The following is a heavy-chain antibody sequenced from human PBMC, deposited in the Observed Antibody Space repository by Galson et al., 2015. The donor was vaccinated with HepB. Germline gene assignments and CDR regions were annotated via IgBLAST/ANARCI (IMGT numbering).Heavy chain of an antibody. D-gene: IGHD3-10*01. CDR2: VYYSGST. CDR1: GFTFSSYA. J-gene: IGHJ4*02. Sequence: LRLSCAASGFTFSSYAMNWVRQAPGKGLEWIGYVYYSGSTNSNPSLKSRVTISLDTSKNQFSLRLSSVTAADTAVYFCARGRVPAYWGQGTLVTVSS. V-gene: IGHV4-59*01. CDR3: ARGRVPAY.